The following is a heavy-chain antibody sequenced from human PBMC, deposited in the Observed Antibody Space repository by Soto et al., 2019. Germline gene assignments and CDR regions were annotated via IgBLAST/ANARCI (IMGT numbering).Heavy chain of an antibody. Sequence: QVQLQESGPGLVKPSETLSLTCTVSGGSISSYYWSWIRQPPGKGLEWIGYIYYSGSTNYNPSLKSRVTISGDTSKNQFSLKLSSVTAADTAVYYCARENGDYYYYGMDVWGQGTSVTVSS. V-gene: IGHV4-59*01. J-gene: IGHJ6*02. CDR1: GGSISSYY. D-gene: IGHD4-17*01. CDR3: ARENGDYYYYGMDV. CDR2: IYYSGST.